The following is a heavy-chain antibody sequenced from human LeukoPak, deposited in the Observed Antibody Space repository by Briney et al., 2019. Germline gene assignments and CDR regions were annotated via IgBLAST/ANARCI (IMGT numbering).Heavy chain of an antibody. CDR3: ARSLLPPYYYYMDV. Sequence: ASVNVSCKASGYTFTGYYMHWVRQAPGQGLEGMGWINPNSGGTNYAQKFQGRLTMTRDTSISTAYMELSRLRSDDTAVYYCARSLLPPYYYYMDVWGKGTTVTVSS. CDR1: GYTFTGYY. V-gene: IGHV1-2*02. J-gene: IGHJ6*03. CDR2: INPNSGGT. D-gene: IGHD2-15*01.